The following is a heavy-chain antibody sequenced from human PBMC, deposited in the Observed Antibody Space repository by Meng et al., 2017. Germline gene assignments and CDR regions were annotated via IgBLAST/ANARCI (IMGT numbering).Heavy chain of an antibody. CDR2: ISTTGSSI. Sequence: VQLVGAGGGLVKAGGSLGLSCAASGFTFRDYYMTWIRQAPGKGLEWVSSISTTGSSIYYADSVKGRFSISRDNAENSLYLQINSLRVEDTAVYYCARDHGFLNWFDPWGQGTLVTVSS. V-gene: IGHV3-11*04. J-gene: IGHJ5*02. CDR1: GFTFRDYY. CDR3: ARDHGFLNWFDP. D-gene: IGHD2/OR15-2a*01.